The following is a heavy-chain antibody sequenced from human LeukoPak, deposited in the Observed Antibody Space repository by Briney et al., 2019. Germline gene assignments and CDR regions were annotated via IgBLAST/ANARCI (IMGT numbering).Heavy chain of an antibody. D-gene: IGHD1-7*01. V-gene: IGHV3-48*04. CDR2: ISLSTTSI. Sequence: GRSLRLSCAASGFTFSSYNMNWVRQAPGKGLEWVSYISLSTTSIYYADSVKGRFTISRDNAKNSLYLQMNSLRAEDTAVYYCARAHNWKYGSFDFWGQGTLVTVSS. J-gene: IGHJ4*02. CDR1: GFTFSSYN. CDR3: ARAHNWKYGSFDF.